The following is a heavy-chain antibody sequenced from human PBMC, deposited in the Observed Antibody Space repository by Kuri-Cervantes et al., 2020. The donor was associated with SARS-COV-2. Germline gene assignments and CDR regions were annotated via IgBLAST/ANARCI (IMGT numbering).Heavy chain of an antibody. CDR2: IFSNDEK. CDR3: ARIVESDSGWPTNWFDP. Sequence: SGPTLVKPTQTLTLTCTFSGFSLSTSGVGVGWIRQPPGKALEWLAHIFSNDEKSYSTSLKSRLAISKDISKSQVVLTMTKMDPVDTGTYYCARIVESDSGWPTNWFDPWGQGTLVTVSS. J-gene: IGHJ5*02. D-gene: IGHD6-19*01. CDR1: GFSLSTSGVG. V-gene: IGHV2-26*01.